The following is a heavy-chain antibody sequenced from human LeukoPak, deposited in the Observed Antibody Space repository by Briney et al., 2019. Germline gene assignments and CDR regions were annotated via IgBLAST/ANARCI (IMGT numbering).Heavy chain of an antibody. CDR3: ARVIVSHAFDI. CDR1: GFTVSSNY. CDR2: IYSGGST. V-gene: IGHV3-66*01. Sequence: PGGSLRLSRAASGFTVSSNYMSWVRQAPGKGLEWVSVIYSGGSTYYADSVKGRFTISRDNSKNTLYLQMNSLRAEDTAVYYCARVIVSHAFDIWGQGTMVTVSS. D-gene: IGHD1-26*01. J-gene: IGHJ3*02.